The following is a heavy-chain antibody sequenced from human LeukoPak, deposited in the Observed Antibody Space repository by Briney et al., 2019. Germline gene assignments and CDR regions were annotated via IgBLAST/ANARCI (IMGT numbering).Heavy chain of an antibody. Sequence: KPGGSLRLSCAASGFTFSSYSMNWVRQAPGKGLEWVSPISSSSSYIYYADSVKGRFTISRDNAKNSLYLQMNSLRAEDTAVYYCARVVYSYGYDNFDYWGQGTLVTVSS. CDR3: ARVVYSYGYDNFDY. J-gene: IGHJ4*02. V-gene: IGHV3-21*01. D-gene: IGHD5-18*01. CDR2: ISSSSSYI. CDR1: GFTFSSYS.